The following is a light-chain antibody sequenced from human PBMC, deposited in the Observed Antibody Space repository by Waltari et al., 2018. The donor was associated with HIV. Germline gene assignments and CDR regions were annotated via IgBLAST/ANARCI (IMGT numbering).Light chain of an antibody. CDR2: DAD. CDR1: TGPVTSRHY. CDR3: LLSYDGVWV. J-gene: IGLJ3*02. Sequence: QAVVTQEPSVTVFPGGTVTLTCGSSTGPVTSRHYPYWFQQKPGQAPTTLMYDADTKLSGTPVRCSGSLLGGKAALTLSGAQPADEADYYCLLSYDGVWVFGGGTKLTVL. V-gene: IGLV7-46*01.